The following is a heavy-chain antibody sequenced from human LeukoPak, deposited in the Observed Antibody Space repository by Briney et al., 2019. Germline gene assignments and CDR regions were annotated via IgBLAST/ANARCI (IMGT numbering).Heavy chain of an antibody. CDR3: ARDFRMAIPSLGY. V-gene: IGHV1-2*02. J-gene: IGHJ4*02. CDR1: GYTFTGYY. Sequence: ASVKVSCKSSGYTFTGYYKLWVRQAPGQGLEWMGWLNPNSGGTSYAQKFQGRVSMTRDTSISTAYMELSRLRSDDTAIYYCARDFRMAIPSLGYWGRGSLVIVSS. D-gene: IGHD2-2*02. CDR2: LNPNSGGT.